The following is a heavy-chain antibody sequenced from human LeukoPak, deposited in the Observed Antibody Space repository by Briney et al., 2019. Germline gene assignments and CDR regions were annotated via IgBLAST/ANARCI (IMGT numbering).Heavy chain of an antibody. CDR1: GYTFTSYY. D-gene: IGHD2-8*01. Sequence: GASVKVSCKASGYTFTSYYMHWVRQAPGQGLEWMGIINPSGGSTSYAQKFQGRVTMTRDTSTSTVYMELSSLRSADTAVYYCAITYCTNGVCYDNWFDPWGQGTLVTVSS. J-gene: IGHJ5*02. V-gene: IGHV1-46*01. CDR2: INPSGGST. CDR3: AITYCTNGVCYDNWFDP.